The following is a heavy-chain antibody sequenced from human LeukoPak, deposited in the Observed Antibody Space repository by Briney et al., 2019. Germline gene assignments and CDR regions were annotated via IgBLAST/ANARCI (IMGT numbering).Heavy chain of an antibody. J-gene: IGHJ6*02. CDR3: ARAYDFWSGYRFSGYGMDV. D-gene: IGHD3-3*01. CDR1: GYTFTGYY. Sequence: GASVKVSCKASGYTFTGYYMHWVRQAPGQGLEWMGWINPNSGGTNYAQKFQGRVTMTRDTSISTAYMELSRLRSDDTAVYYCARAYDFWSGYRFSGYGMDVWGQGTTVTVSS. V-gene: IGHV1-2*02. CDR2: INPNSGGT.